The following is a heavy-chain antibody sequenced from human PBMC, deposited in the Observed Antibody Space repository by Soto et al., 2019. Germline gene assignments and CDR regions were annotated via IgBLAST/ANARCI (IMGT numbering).Heavy chain of an antibody. CDR2: VSGSGAST. Sequence: EVQLLESGGGLVQPGGSLRLSCAASGFSFSSYAMSWVRQAPGKGLEWVSGVSGSGASTYYADSVKGRFTISRDNSKNTLYLQMNSLRAEDTAVYYCAKDRYKLCPKGSDYWGQGTLVTVSS. CDR1: GFSFSSYA. D-gene: IGHD3-10*01. V-gene: IGHV3-23*01. CDR3: AKDRYKLCPKGSDY. J-gene: IGHJ4*02.